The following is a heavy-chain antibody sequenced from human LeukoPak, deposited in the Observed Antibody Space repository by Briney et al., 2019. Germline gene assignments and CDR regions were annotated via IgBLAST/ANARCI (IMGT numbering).Heavy chain of an antibody. CDR3: AREDTTLVASSRLDY. CDR1: GFTISGHW. J-gene: IGHJ4*02. D-gene: IGHD5-18*01. CDR2: INSDGNSI. V-gene: IGHV3-74*03. Sequence: GGSLXLSCAASGFTISGHWMHWVRQGRGKGLVWGSRINSDGNSIAYADAVKGRFTISRDNDKKRLYVQMKSVRDGETAIYSCAREDTTLVASSRLDYWGQGTLVTVSS.